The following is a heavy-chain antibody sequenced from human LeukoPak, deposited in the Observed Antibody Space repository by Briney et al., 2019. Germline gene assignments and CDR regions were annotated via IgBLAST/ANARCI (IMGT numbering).Heavy chain of an antibody. CDR1: GFTFGDFA. J-gene: IGHJ4*02. CDR3: ARGHRYYSDWYGFDY. D-gene: IGHD6-19*01. CDR2: IRSKGSGGTA. V-gene: IGHV3-49*03. Sequence: PGGSLRLSCTASGFTFGDFAMSWFRQAPGKGLEWVSFIRSKGSGGTAEYAASLKGRFTISRDDSKTIAYLQMNSLRTEDTAIYYCARGHRYYSDWYGFDYWGQGTLVTVSS.